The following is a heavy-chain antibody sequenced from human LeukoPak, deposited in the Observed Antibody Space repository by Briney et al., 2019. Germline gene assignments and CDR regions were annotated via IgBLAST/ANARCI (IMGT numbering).Heavy chain of an antibody. D-gene: IGHD3-10*01. V-gene: IGHV1-18*01. J-gene: IGHJ6*02. CDR2: ISGYNGNR. CDR1: GYTFNTYG. Sequence: ASVKVSCKASGYTFNTYGISWVRQAPGKGLEWMGWISGYNGNRNYAQKFQGRATMTIETSTSTAYMELRSLRSDDTAVYYCATASLTMIRGVVWAYYGMDVWGQGTTVTVS. CDR3: ATASLTMIRGVVWAYYGMDV.